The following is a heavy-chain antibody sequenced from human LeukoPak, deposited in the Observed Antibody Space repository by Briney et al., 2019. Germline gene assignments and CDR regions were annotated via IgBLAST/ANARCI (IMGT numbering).Heavy chain of an antibody. J-gene: IGHJ4*02. CDR3: ARDGDYGDYPDY. CDR1: GFTFSSYA. CDR2: ISYDGSNK. Sequence: GGSLRLSCAASGFTFSSYAMHWVRQAPGKGLEWVAVISYDGSNKYYADSVKGRFTISRDNSKNTLYLQMNSLRAEDTAVYYCARDGDYGDYPDYWGQGTLVTVPS. D-gene: IGHD4-17*01. V-gene: IGHV3-30-3*01.